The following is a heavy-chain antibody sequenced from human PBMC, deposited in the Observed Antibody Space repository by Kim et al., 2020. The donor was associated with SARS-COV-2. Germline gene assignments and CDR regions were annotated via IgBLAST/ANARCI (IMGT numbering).Heavy chain of an antibody. CDR2: ISSSSSYI. D-gene: IGHD3-10*01. CDR1: GFTFSSYS. CDR3: ARVVGGITMVRNYGMDV. J-gene: IGHJ6*02. Sequence: GGSLRLSCAASGFTFSSYSMNWVRQAPGKWLEWVSSISSSSSYIYYADSVKGRFTISRDNAKNSLYLQMNSLRAEDTAVYYCARVVGGITMVRNYGMDVWGQGTTVTVSS. V-gene: IGHV3-21*01.